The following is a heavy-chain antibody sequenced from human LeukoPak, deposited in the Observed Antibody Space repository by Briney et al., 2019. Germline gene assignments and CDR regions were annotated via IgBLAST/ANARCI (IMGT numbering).Heavy chain of an antibody. J-gene: IGHJ4*02. CDR3: ARDGVRVTYTSGWYYFDY. Sequence: SETLSLTCTVSGGSISSYYWSWIRQPPGKGLEWIGYIYYSGSTNYNPSLKSRVTISVDTSKNQFPLKLSSVTAADTAVYFCARDGVRVTYTSGWYYFDYWGQGTLVTVSS. D-gene: IGHD6-19*01. CDR2: IYYSGST. V-gene: IGHV4-59*01. CDR1: GGSISSYY.